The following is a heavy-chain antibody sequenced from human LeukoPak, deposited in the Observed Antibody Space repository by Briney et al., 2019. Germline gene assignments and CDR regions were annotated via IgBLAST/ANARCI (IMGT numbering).Heavy chain of an antibody. CDR2: ISGSGGST. CDR1: GFTFSSYA. D-gene: IGHD3-22*01. Sequence: GGSLRLSCAASGFTFSSYAMSWVRQAPGKGLEWVSAISGSGGSTYYADSVKGRFTISRDNAKNSLYLQMSSLRAEDTAVYYCARITMIVVVPPSGGGMDVWGQGTTVTVSS. CDR3: ARITMIVVVPPSGGGMDV. V-gene: IGHV3-23*01. J-gene: IGHJ6*02.